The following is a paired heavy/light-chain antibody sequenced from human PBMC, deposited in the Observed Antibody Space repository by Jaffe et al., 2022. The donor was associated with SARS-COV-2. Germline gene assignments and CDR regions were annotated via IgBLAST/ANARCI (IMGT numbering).Heavy chain of an antibody. J-gene: IGHJ4*02. CDR3: AKVGPSNKWPDFDS. CDR1: GYTFTSPD. D-gene: IGHD4-4*01. V-gene: IGHV1-8*02. Sequence: QVQLVQSGAEVKKPGASVKVSCKVSGYTFTSPDINWVRQATGQGLEWMGWMNLNSGNTGYAQKFQGRVTMTRNTAINTAYMELSSLTSEDTAVYYCAKVGPSNKWPDFDSWGQGTLVTVSP. CDR2: MNLNSGNT.
Light chain of an antibody. CDR3: SSYSSAGTPVV. Sequence: QSALTQPASVSGSPGQSIIISCTGTSSDVGGHKYVSWYQQHPGKAPKLMISQVSNRPSGISSRFSGSKSGNTASLAISGLQAEDEADYHCSSYSSAGTPVVFGGGTKLTVL. V-gene: IGLV2-14*01. CDR1: SSDVGGHKY. J-gene: IGLJ2*01. CDR2: QVS.